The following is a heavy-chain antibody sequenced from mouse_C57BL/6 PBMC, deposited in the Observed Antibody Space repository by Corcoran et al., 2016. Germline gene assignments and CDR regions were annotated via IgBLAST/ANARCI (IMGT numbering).Heavy chain of an antibody. Sequence: EVQLQQSGPGLVTPVASVKISCKASGYTFTDYYMHWVKQSHGKSLEWSGDINPNNGGTSCNQKFKGKATLTVDKSSSTAYMELRSLTSEDSAVYYCARDYERAMVYGAQGTSVIVSS. CDR1: GYTFTDYY. V-gene: IGHV1-26*01. CDR3: ARDYERAMVY. J-gene: IGHJ4*01. CDR2: INPNNGGT. D-gene: IGHD2-4*01.